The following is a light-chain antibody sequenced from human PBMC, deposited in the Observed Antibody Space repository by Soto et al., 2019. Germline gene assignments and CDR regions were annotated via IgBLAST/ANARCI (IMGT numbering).Light chain of an antibody. CDR3: SSYTSSITFV. J-gene: IGLJ1*01. CDR1: SSDVGSYNR. CDR2: EVS. Sequence: QSALTQPPSVSGSPGQAVTISGTGTSSDVGSYNRVSWYQQPPGTAPKLMIYEVSNRPSGVPDRFSGSKSGNTASLTISGLQAEHEADYYCSSYTSSITFVFGTGTKLTVL. V-gene: IGLV2-18*02.